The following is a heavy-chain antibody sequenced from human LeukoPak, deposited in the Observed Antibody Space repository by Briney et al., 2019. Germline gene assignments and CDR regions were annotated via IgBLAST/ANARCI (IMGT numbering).Heavy chain of an antibody. CDR1: GGSFSGYY. V-gene: IGHV4-34*01. CDR3: ARAGMSSEGFDP. CDR2: INHSGST. J-gene: IGHJ5*02. D-gene: IGHD6-19*01. Sequence: PSETLSLTCAVYGGSFSGYYWSWIRQPPGKGLEWIGEINHSGSTNYNPSLKSRVTISVDTSKNQFSLKLNSVTPEDTAVYYCARAGMSSEGFDPWGQGTLVTVSS.